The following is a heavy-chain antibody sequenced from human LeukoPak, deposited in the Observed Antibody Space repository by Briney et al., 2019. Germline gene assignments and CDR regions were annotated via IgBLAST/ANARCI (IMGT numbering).Heavy chain of an antibody. J-gene: IGHJ6*03. D-gene: IGHD3-3*01. CDR3: ARGGYYTLEYYYYMDV. Sequence: SETLSLTCTVSGGSISSYYWSWIRQPPGKGLEWIGYIYYSGDTKYNPSLKSRVTISVDTSKNQFSLNLSSVTAEDTAVYYCARGGYYTLEYYYYMDVWGKGTTVTVSS. V-gene: IGHV4-59*01. CDR1: GGSISSYY. CDR2: IYYSGDT.